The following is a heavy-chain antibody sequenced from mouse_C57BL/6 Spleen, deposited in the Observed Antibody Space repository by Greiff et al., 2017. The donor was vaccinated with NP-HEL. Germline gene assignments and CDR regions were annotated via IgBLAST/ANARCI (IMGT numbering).Heavy chain of an antibody. CDR2: IHPNSGST. Sequence: VQLQQPGAELVKPGASVKLSCKASGYTFTSYWMHWVKQRPGQGLEWIGMIHPNSGSTNYNEKFKGKATLTVAKSSSTAYMQLSSLTSEDSAVCYCARGEDYDVDYWGQGTTLTVSS. CDR1: GYTFTSYW. D-gene: IGHD2-4*01. CDR3: ARGEDYDVDY. V-gene: IGHV1-64*01. J-gene: IGHJ2*01.